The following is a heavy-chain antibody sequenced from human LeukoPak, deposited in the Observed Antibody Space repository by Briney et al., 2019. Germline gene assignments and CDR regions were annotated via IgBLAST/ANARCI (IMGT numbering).Heavy chain of an antibody. J-gene: IGHJ4*02. V-gene: IGHV1-46*01. CDR2: TNPSGGST. CDR3: ARDNKSGYSSGWTFDY. D-gene: IGHD6-19*01. Sequence: ASVKVSCKASGYTFTSYYMHWVRQAPGQGLEWMGITNPSGGSTSYAQKFQGRVTMTRDTSTSTVYMELSSLRSEDTAVYYCARDNKSGYSSGWTFDYWGQGTLVTVSS. CDR1: GYTFTSYY.